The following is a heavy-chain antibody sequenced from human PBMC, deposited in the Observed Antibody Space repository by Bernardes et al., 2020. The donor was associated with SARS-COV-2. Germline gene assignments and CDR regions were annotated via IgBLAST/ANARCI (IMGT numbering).Heavy chain of an antibody. J-gene: IGHJ5*02. CDR1: GFSLSTRGVS. CDR2: IYSDDDK. CDR3: AYRRPSTWEGDWFDT. V-gene: IGHV2-5*02. Sequence: SGPTLVKPTQTLTLTCTFSGFSLSTRGVSVGWLRQPPGKALEWHAHIYSDDDKRYSPSLQGKVAVTKDASKNQVVLTMTNMRSVDTGTYYCAYRRPSTWEGDWFDTWGQGTLVTVSS. D-gene: IGHD6-13*01.